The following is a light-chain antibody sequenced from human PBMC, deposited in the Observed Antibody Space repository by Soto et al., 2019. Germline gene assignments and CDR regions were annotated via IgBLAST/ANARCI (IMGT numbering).Light chain of an antibody. Sequence: EIVLTQSPGTLSLSPGERAALSCRASESVSDGSLAWYQQKSGQAPRLLIYGASSSATGIPDRFSGSGSGTDFTLTISRLEPEDFEVYSCQQYGTSPPRFGQGPKVEIK. V-gene: IGKV3-20*01. CDR3: QQYGTSPPR. CDR1: ESVSDGS. CDR2: GAS. J-gene: IGKJ1*01.